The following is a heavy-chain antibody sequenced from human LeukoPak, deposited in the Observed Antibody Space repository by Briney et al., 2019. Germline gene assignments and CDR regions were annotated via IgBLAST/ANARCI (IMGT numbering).Heavy chain of an antibody. CDR3: ARQTAMGRSGDF. J-gene: IGHJ4*02. D-gene: IGHD5-18*01. V-gene: IGHV5-51*01. CDR1: GYSFTNYW. Sequence: GESLKISCKASGYSFTNYWIGWVRQMPEKGLEWMGIIDPSDPDTRYTPSFQGQVTLSADKSLTTAYLQWNRLKASDTAMYYCARQTAMGRSGDFWGQGTLVTVSS. CDR2: IDPSDPDT.